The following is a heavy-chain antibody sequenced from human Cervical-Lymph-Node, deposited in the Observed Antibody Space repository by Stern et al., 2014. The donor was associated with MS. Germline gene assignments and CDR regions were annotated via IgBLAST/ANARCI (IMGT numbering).Heavy chain of an antibody. V-gene: IGHV5-51*01. D-gene: IGHD4-17*01. Sequence: EVQLVASGAEVKKPGGSLKISCKGSGYSFTANWIAWVRQMHGKGLEWMGIIYPGDSDTRYSPSFQGQVTISADKSISSAYLQWSSLKASDTAMYYCARDYGDYAFDYWGQGTLVTVSS. J-gene: IGHJ4*02. CDR3: ARDYGDYAFDY. CDR2: IYPGDSDT. CDR1: GYSFTANW.